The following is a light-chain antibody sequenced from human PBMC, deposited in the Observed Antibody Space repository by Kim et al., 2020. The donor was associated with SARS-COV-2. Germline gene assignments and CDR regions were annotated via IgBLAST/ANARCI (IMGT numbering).Light chain of an antibody. CDR2: GKN. J-gene: IGLJ2*01. CDR3: NSRDSSGNHVV. CDR1: SLRSYY. Sequence: SSELTQDPAVSVALGQTVRITCQGDSLRSYYASWYQQKPGQAPVLVIYGKNNRPSGIPDRFSGSSSGNTASLTITGAQAEDEADYYCNSRDSSGNHVVFGGGTQRTVL. V-gene: IGLV3-19*01.